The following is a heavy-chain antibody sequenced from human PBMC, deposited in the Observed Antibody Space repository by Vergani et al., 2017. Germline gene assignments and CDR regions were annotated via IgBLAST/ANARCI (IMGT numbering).Heavy chain of an antibody. D-gene: IGHD3-10*01. J-gene: IGHJ6*02. Sequence: EVQLVESGGGLVQPGGSLRLSCSASGFTFSSYAMHWVRQAPGKGLEYVSAISSNGGSTYYADSVKGRFTISRDNSKNTLYLQMSSLRAEDTAVYYCVKGESWGFGXENVWGQGTTVTVSS. CDR2: ISSNGGST. CDR3: VKGESWGFGXENV. V-gene: IGHV3-64D*06. CDR1: GFTFSSYA.